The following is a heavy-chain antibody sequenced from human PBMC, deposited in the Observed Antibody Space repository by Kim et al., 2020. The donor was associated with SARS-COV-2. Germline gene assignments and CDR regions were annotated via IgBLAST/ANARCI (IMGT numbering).Heavy chain of an antibody. D-gene: IGHD1-26*01. V-gene: IGHV4-30-2*05. J-gene: IGHJ3*02. Sequence: YSNPAPSSQVTISVTPSNNQFSLKLSSVTAADTAVYYCARGVGANDAFDIWGQGTMVTVSS. CDR3: ARGVGANDAFDI.